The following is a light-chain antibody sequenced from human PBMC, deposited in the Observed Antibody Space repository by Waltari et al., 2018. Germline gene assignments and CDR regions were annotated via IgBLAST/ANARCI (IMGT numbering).Light chain of an antibody. V-gene: IGLV2-11*01. CDR1: SSDVGGYNY. Sequence: QSALTQPRSVYGSPGQSVTISCTGTSSDVGGYNYVSWHQQHPGKAPKLMIYDVSKRPSGVPDRFSGSKSGNTASLTISGLQAEDEADYYCCSYAGSYTWVFGGGTKLTVL. CDR3: CSYAGSYTWV. J-gene: IGLJ3*02. CDR2: DVS.